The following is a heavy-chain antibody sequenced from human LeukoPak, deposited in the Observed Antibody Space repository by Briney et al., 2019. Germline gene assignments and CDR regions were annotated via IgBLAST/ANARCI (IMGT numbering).Heavy chain of an antibody. CDR3: ARGPTTVTRAFDY. D-gene: IGHD4-17*01. V-gene: IGHV4-61*02. Sequence: SQTLSLTCTVSGGSISSGSYYWSWIRQPAGKGLEWIGRIYTSGSTNYNPSLKSRVTMSVDTSKNQFSLNLNSVTAADTAVYYCARGPTTVTRAFDYWGQGTLVTVSS. J-gene: IGHJ4*02. CDR1: GGSISSGSYY. CDR2: IYTSGST.